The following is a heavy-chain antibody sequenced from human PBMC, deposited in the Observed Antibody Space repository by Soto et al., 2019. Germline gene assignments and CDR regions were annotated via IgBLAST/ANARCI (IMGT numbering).Heavy chain of an antibody. CDR3: AKDFGPARSFDIFFIVVVPAAIIFRLYYYYMDV. J-gene: IGHJ6*03. CDR2: ISWNSGSI. V-gene: IGHV3-9*01. Sequence: PGGSLRLSCAASGFTFDDYAMHWVRQAPGKGLEWVSGISWNSGSIGYADSVKGRFTISRDNAKNSLYLQMNSLRAEDTALYYCAKDFGPARSFDIFFIVVVPAAIIFRLYYYYMDVWGKGTTVTVSS. CDR1: GFTFDDYA. D-gene: IGHD2-2*02.